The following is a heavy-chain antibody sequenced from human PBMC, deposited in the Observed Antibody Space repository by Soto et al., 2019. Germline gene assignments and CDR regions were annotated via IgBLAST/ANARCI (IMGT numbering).Heavy chain of an antibody. CDR2: IRSKANSYAT. D-gene: IGHD3-10*01. CDR3: TRRDYYGSGSYWYDY. V-gene: IGHV3-73*02. Sequence: EVQLVESGGGLVQPGGSLKLSCAASGFTFSGSAMHWVRQASGKGLEWVGRIRSKANSYATAYAASVKGRFTISRDDSXXTAYLQMNSLKTEDTAVYYCTRRDYYGSGSYWYDYWGQGTLVTVSS. J-gene: IGHJ4*02. CDR1: GFTFSGSA.